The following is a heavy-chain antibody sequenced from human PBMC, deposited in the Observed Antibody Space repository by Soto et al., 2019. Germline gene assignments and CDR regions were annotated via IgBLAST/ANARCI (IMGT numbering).Heavy chain of an antibody. V-gene: IGHV1-3*01. D-gene: IGHD3-22*01. CDR2: INAGNGNT. CDR3: AREYDSSGYFFDY. CDR1: GYTFTSYA. J-gene: IGHJ4*02. Sequence: QVQLVQSGAEVKKPGASVKVSCKASGYTFTSYAMHWVRQAPGQRPEWMGWINAGNGNTKYSQNFQGRVTITRDTSASTAYMELRSLRSEDTAVYYCAREYDSSGYFFDYWGQGTLVTVSS.